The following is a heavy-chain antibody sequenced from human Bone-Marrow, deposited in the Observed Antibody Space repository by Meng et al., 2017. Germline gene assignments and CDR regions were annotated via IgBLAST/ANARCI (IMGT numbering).Heavy chain of an antibody. CDR1: GGSISSSNW. J-gene: IGHJ4*02. D-gene: IGHD4-17*01. CDR3: ARRGLYGDYFY. CDR2: IYHSGST. Sequence: GSLRLSCAVSGGSISSSNWWSWVRQPPGKGLEWIGEIYHSGSTNYNPSLKSRVTISVDKSKNQFALKLSSVTAAETDVYDCARRGLYGDYFYWGQGTLVTVSS. V-gene: IGHV4-4*02.